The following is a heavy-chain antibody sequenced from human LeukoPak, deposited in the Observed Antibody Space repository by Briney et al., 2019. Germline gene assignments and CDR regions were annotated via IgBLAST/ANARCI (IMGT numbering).Heavy chain of an antibody. V-gene: IGHV4-59*12. CDR2: IYYSGST. Sequence: PSETLSLTCTVSGGSISSYYWSWIRQPPGKGLEWIGYIYYSGSTNYNPSLKSRVTISVDRSKNQFSLKLSSVTAADTAVYYCARGLLARWFDPWGQGTLVTVSS. D-gene: IGHD3-22*01. J-gene: IGHJ5*02. CDR3: ARGLLARWFDP. CDR1: GGSISSYY.